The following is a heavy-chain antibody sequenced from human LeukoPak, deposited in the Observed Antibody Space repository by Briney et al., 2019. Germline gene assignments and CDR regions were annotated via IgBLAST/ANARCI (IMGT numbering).Heavy chain of an antibody. CDR1: GYTFTSYG. Sequence: ASVKVSCKASGYTFTSYGISWVRQAPGQGPEWMGWISAYNGNTNYAQKLQGRVTMTTDTSTSTAYMELRSLRSDDTAVYYCARVDSDSGFPFVEYFQHWGQGTLVTVSS. CDR2: ISAYNGNT. V-gene: IGHV1-18*01. D-gene: IGHD6-19*01. CDR3: ARVDSDSGFPFVEYFQH. J-gene: IGHJ1*01.